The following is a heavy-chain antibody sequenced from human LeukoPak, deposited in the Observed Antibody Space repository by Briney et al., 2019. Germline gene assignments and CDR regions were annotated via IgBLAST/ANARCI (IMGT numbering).Heavy chain of an antibody. CDR3: ARGLNHYYGDYAGY. J-gene: IGHJ4*02. CDR2: INSDGSST. CDR1: GFTFSSYW. V-gene: IGHV3-74*01. Sequence: GGSLRLSCAASGFTFSSYWMHWVRHAPGKGLVWVSRINSDGSSTSYADSVKGRFTISRDNAKNTLYLQMNSLRAEDTAVYYCARGLNHYYGDYAGYWGQGTLVTVSS. D-gene: IGHD4-17*01.